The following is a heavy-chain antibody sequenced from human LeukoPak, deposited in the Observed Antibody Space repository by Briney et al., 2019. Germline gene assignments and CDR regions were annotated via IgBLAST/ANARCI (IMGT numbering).Heavy chain of an antibody. CDR2: ITGGGDDT. J-gene: IGHJ4*02. V-gene: IGHV3-23*01. CDR1: GFIFSSYA. Sequence: GGSLRLSCAASGFIFSSYAMSWVRQAPGKGLEWFSAITGGGDDTYYADSVEGRFTISRDNSKNTLYLQMNSLRAEDTAVYYCAKGSRVSRPYYFDYWGQGTLVTVSS. CDR3: AKGSRVSRPYYFDY. D-gene: IGHD6-6*01.